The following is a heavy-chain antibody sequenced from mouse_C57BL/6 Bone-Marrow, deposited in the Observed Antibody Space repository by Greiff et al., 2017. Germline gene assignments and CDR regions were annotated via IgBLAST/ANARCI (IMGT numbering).Heavy chain of an antibody. CDR1: GYTFTSYW. Sequence: QVQLQQPGAELVRPGTSVKLSCKASGYTFTSYWMHWVKQRPGQGLEWIGVIDPSDSYTNYNQKFKGKATLTVDTSSSTAYMQLSSLTSEDSAVYYCAREDYYYAMDYWGQGTSVTVSS. V-gene: IGHV1-59*01. J-gene: IGHJ4*01. CDR3: AREDYYYAMDY. CDR2: IDPSDSYT.